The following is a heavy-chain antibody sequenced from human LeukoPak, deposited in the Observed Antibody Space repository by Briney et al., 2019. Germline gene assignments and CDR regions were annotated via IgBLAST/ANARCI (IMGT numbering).Heavy chain of an antibody. V-gene: IGHV3-23*01. D-gene: IGHD2-8*01. CDR3: AKDNSLIYYYYGMDV. CDR1: GFTFSNYA. J-gene: IGHJ6*02. CDR2: ISGSGGST. Sequence: PGGSLRLSCAASGFTFSNYAMSWVRQAPGKGLEWVSGISGSGGSTYYADSVKGRFTISRDNSKNTLYLQMNSLRAEDTAVYYCAKDNSLIYYYYGMDVWGQGTTVTVSS.